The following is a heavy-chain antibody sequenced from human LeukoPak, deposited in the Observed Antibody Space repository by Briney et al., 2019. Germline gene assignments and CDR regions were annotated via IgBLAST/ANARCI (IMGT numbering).Heavy chain of an antibody. CDR1: GGTFSSYA. V-gene: IGHV1-69*05. J-gene: IGHJ1*01. Sequence: SVKVSCKASGGTFSSYAISWVRQAPGQGLEWMGRIIPIFGTANYAQKFQGGVTITTDESTSTAYMELSSLRSEDTAVYYCARQFYGSGSFSEYFQHWGQGTLVTVSS. CDR3: ARQFYGSGSFSEYFQH. CDR2: IIPIFGTA. D-gene: IGHD3-10*01.